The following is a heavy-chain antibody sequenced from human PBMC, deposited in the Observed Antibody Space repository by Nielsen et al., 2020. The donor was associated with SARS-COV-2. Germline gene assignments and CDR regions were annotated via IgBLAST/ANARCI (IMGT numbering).Heavy chain of an antibody. V-gene: IGHV1-2*04. J-gene: IGHJ6*03. Sequence: WVRQAPGQGLEWMGWINPNSGGTNYAQKFQGWVTMTRDTSTSTAYMELRSLRSDDTAVYYCARGGDYDFWSGYYTRYYYYMDVWGKGTTVTVSS. CDR3: ARGGDYDFWSGYYTRYYYYMDV. CDR2: INPNSGGT. D-gene: IGHD3-3*01.